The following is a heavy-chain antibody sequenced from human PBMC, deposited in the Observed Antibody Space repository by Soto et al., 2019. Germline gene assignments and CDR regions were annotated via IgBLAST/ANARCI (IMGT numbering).Heavy chain of an antibody. CDR2: IWYDGSNK. Sequence: GGSLRLSXAASGFTFSSYGMHWVRQAPGKGLEWVAVIWYDGSNKYYADSVKGRFTISRDNSKNTLYLQMNSLRAEDTAVYYCAKDPGRAAAGTYYFDYWGQGTLVTVS. CDR1: GFTFSSYG. D-gene: IGHD6-13*01. CDR3: AKDPGRAAAGTYYFDY. J-gene: IGHJ4*02. V-gene: IGHV3-33*06.